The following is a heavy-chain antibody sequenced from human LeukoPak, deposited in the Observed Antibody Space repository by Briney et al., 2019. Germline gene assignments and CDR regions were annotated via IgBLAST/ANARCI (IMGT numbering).Heavy chain of an antibody. V-gene: IGHV4-59*08. Sequence: PSETLSLTCTVSGGSISSYYWSWIRQPPGKGLEWIGYIYYSGSSNHNPSLKSRVTISVDTSKTQFSLKLSSVTAADTAVYYCARLDFSHDAFDTWGQGTMVTVSS. CDR2: IYYSGSS. CDR3: ARLDFSHDAFDT. D-gene: IGHD3/OR15-3a*01. J-gene: IGHJ3*02. CDR1: GGSISSYY.